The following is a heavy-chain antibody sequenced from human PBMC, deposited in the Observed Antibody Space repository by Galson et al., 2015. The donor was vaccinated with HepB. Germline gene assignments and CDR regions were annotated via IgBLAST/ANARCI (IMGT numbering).Heavy chain of an antibody. Sequence: SVKVSCKASGYTFTGYYMHWVRQAPGQGLEWMGWINPNSGGTNYAQKFQGWVTMTRDTSISTAYMELSRLRPDDTAVYYCARDIGGYSGYDGYYYYYGMDVWGQGTTVTVSS. J-gene: IGHJ6*02. V-gene: IGHV1-2*04. CDR1: GYTFTGYY. D-gene: IGHD5-12*01. CDR3: ARDIGGYSGYDGYYYYYGMDV. CDR2: INPNSGGT.